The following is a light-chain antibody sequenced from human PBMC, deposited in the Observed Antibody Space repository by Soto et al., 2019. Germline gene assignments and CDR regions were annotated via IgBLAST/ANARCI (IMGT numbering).Light chain of an antibody. Sequence: DIQMTQSPSTLSASVGDRVTITCRASQSISSWLAWYQQKPGTAPKLLIYKASTLQSGVPSRFSGSGSGTEFTLTISSLQPDDFATYYCQQLNSYPFTFGQGTRLEIK. CDR1: QSISSW. V-gene: IGKV1-5*03. CDR2: KAS. J-gene: IGKJ5*01. CDR3: QQLNSYPFT.